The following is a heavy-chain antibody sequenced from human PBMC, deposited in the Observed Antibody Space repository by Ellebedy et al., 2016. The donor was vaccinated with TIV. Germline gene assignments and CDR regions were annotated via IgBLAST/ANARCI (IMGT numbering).Heavy chain of an antibody. V-gene: IGHV3-23*01. Sequence: PGGSLRLSCAAFGLRFTNYAMTWVRQAPGKGLEWVSSISGRGDTTYQADSVKGRFTISRDNSKNTLYLQMNSLRVEDTAVYYCAQKHQDYGDVWGSYRLGENWGQGTLVTVSS. D-gene: IGHD3-16*02. J-gene: IGHJ4*02. CDR2: ISGRGDTT. CDR3: AQKHQDYGDVWGSYRLGEN. CDR1: GLRFTNYA.